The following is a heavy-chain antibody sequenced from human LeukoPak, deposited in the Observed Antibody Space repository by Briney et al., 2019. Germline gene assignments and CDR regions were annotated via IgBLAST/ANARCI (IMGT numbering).Heavy chain of an antibody. J-gene: IGHJ4*02. D-gene: IGHD2-21*01. Sequence: PSETLSLTCTVSGGSIRSYYWSWIRQPAGKGLEWIGRIYTSGGTNHNPSLKSRVILSIDTSKNQFSLKLSSVTAADTAVYYCARASGGDCFDYWGQGILVTVSS. V-gene: IGHV4-4*07. CDR3: ARASGGDCFDY. CDR2: IYTSGGT. CDR1: GGSIRSYY.